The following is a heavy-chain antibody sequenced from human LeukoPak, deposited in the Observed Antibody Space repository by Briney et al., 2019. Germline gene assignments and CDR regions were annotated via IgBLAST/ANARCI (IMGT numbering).Heavy chain of an antibody. J-gene: IGHJ4*02. CDR3: ARGLGPAAGYYFDY. CDR2: IYYSGST. Sequence: PSETLSLTCTVSGVSISSNSYYWGWIRQPPGKGLKWIGSIYYSGSTYYNPSLKSRVTISVDTSKNQFSLKLSSVTATDTAVYYCARGLGPAAGYYFDYWGQGTLVTVSS. D-gene: IGHD2-2*01. V-gene: IGHV4-39*01. CDR1: GVSISSNSYY.